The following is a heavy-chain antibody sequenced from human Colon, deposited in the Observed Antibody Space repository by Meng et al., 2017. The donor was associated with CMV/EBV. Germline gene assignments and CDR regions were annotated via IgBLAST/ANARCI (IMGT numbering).Heavy chain of an antibody. CDR2: INHSGTT. CDR1: GGSFTNYS. J-gene: IGHJ4*02. D-gene: IGHD6-6*01. Sequence: QVHLQPWGAGLLKPSETLSLTCALYGGSFTNYSWSWIRQPPGKGLEWIAEINHSGTTYYNPSLKSRVTLSLDSSTNQFSLKLSSVTAADAAIYYCARGWVRDRSSLHFDYWGQGTLVTVSS. CDR3: ARGWVRDRSSLHFDY. V-gene: IGHV4-34*01.